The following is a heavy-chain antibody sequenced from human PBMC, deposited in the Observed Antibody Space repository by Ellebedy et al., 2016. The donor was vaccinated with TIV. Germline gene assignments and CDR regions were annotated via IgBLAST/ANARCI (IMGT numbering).Heavy chain of an antibody. CDR1: GGSISSYY. CDR3: ARWVHDLRYFDL. J-gene: IGHJ2*01. CDR2: IYYSGST. V-gene: IGHV4-59*12. Sequence: SETLSLXXTVSGGSISSYYWSWIRQPPGKGLEWIGYIYYSGSTNYNPSLKSRVTISVDTSKNQFSLQLNFVTPEDTAVYYCARWVHDLRYFDLWGRGTLVTVSS. D-gene: IGHD1-1*01.